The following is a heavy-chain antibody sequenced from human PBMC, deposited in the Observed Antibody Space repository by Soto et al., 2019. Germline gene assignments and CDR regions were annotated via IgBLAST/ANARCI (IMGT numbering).Heavy chain of an antibody. Sequence: PSETLSLTCAVYGGSFSGYCWSWIRKSPGKGLEWIGEINHRGSTNNNPSLKSRVTISVDTSKNQFSLKLNSVTAEDTAVCYCARALTTMVINPLYFQHWGQGTLVTVSS. CDR3: ARALTTMVINPLYFQH. V-gene: IGHV4-34*01. J-gene: IGHJ1*01. D-gene: IGHD3-22*01. CDR1: GGSFSGYC. CDR2: INHRGST.